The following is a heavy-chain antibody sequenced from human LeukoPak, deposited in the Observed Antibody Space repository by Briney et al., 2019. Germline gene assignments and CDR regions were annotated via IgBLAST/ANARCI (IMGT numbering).Heavy chain of an antibody. CDR3: AEVGDIVVVPALNWFDP. D-gene: IGHD2-2*01. CDR2: ISGSGGST. CDR1: GFTFSSYA. J-gene: IGHJ5*02. V-gene: IGHV3-23*01. Sequence: GGSLRLSCAASGFTFSSYAMSWVRQAPGKGLEWVSAISGSGGSTYYADSVKGRFTISRDNSKNTLYLQMNSLRAEDTAVYYCAEVGDIVVVPALNWFDPWGQGTLVTVSS.